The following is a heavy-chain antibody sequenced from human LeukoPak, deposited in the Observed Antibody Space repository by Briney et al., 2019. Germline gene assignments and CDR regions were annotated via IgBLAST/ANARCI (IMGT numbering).Heavy chain of an antibody. D-gene: IGHD4-17*01. J-gene: IGHJ4*02. CDR2: IYPGDSDT. CDR1: GYSITSYW. Sequence: PGESLKISCKGSGYSITSYWIAWVRQMPGKGLEWMGIIYPGDSDTRYSPSFQGQVTISADKSISTAYLQWSSLKASDTAMYYCARHFRSNGDYGPPDYWGQGTLVTVSS. V-gene: IGHV5-51*01. CDR3: ARHFRSNGDYGPPDY.